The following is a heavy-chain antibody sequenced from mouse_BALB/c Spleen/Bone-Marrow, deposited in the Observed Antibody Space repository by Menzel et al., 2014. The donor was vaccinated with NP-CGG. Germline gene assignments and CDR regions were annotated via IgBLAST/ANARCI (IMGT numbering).Heavy chain of an antibody. J-gene: IGHJ4*01. CDR2: INSNGGRT. V-gene: IGHV5-6-3*01. CDR3: ARDSLLRSLYAMDY. D-gene: IGHD1-2*01. CDR1: GFTFSSYG. Sequence: EVQGVESGGGLVQPGGSLKLSCAASGFTFSSYGMSWVRQTPDKRLELVATINSNGGRTYYPDSVTGRFTISRDNAKNTLYLQMSSLKSEGTAMYYCARDSLLRSLYAMDYWGQGTSVTVSS.